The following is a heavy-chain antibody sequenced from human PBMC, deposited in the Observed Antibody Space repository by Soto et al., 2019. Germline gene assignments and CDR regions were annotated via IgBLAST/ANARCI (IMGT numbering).Heavy chain of an antibody. J-gene: IGHJ5*02. V-gene: IGHV3-53*01. D-gene: IGHD2-21*02. CDR2: IFSGDNT. CDR1: GFTISGNY. Sequence: DVQLVESGGGLIQPGGSLRLSCAASGFTISGNYITWVRQAPGKGLEWVSVIFSGDNTFYSDSVKGRFTISRDSSKNTVYLQMTRLRGDDTAVYFCATGLTLPVRPSFDTWGQGTLLTVSS. CDR3: ATGLTLPVRPSFDT.